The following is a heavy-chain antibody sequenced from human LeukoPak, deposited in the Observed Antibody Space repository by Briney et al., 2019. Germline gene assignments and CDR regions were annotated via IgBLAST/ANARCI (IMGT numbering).Heavy chain of an antibody. CDR2: IYSGGST. J-gene: IGHJ4*02. D-gene: IGHD2-2*02. Sequence: GGSLRLSCAASGFTVSSNYMSWVRQAPGKGLEWVSVIYSGGSTYYADSVKGRFTISRDNSKNTLHLQMNSLRAEDTAVYYCATRRGYCSSTSCSTIPDYWGQGTLVTVSS. CDR1: GFTVSSNY. CDR3: ATRRGYCSSTSCSTIPDY. V-gene: IGHV3-53*05.